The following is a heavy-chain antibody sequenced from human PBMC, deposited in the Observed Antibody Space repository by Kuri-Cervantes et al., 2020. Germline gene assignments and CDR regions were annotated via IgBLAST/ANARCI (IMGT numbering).Heavy chain of an antibody. J-gene: IGHJ3*02. Sequence: GESLKISCAASGFTFSSYGMHWVRQAPGKGLEWVAVISYDGINTYYADSVKGRFTISRDNSKNTLYLQMNSLRAEDTAVYYCARDRVQSRYRPGAFDIWGQGTMVTVSS. CDR3: ARDRVQSRYRPGAFDI. V-gene: IGHV3-30*03. CDR2: ISYDGINT. D-gene: IGHD3-9*01. CDR1: GFTFSSYG.